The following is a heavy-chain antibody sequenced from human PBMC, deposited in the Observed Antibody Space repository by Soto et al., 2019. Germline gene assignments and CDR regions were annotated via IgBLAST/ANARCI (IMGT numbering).Heavy chain of an antibody. CDR3: ARVERGITISGVVIPPVAP. J-gene: IGHJ5*02. CDR2: ISSSGSTI. CDR1: GFTFSDYY. V-gene: IGHV3-11*01. D-gene: IGHD3-3*01. Sequence: QVQLVESGGGLVKPGGSLRLSCAASGFTFSDYYMSWIRQAPGKGLEWVSYISSSGSTIYYADSVKGRFTISRDNAKNSLYLQMNSLRDEDTAVYYCARVERGITISGVVIPPVAPWGQGTLCTVYS.